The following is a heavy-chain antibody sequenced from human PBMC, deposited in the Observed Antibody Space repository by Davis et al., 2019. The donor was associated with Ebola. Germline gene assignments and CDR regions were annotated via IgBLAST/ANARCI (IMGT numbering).Heavy chain of an antibody. J-gene: IGHJ6*02. V-gene: IGHV4-34*01. Sequence: MPSETLSLTCAVYGGSFSGYYWSWIRQPPANGLQLIGEINHSGSTNYNPSLKSRVTISVDTSKNQFSLKLSSVTAADTAVYYCARESGVLYYYYYGMDIWGQGTTVTVSS. CDR3: ARESGVLYYYYYGMDI. CDR2: INHSGST. CDR1: GGSFSGYY. D-gene: IGHD3-3*01.